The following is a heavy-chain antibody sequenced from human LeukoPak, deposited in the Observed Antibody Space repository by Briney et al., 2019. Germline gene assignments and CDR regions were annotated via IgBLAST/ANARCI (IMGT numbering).Heavy chain of an antibody. D-gene: IGHD7-27*01. CDR3: ARGDGRNWGYRDHAFVI. CDR2: ISAYNGNT. CDR1: GYTFTSYG. V-gene: IGHV1-18*01. Sequence: EASVKVSCKASGYTFTSYGISWVRQAPGQGLESMGWISAYNGNTNYAQKLQGRVTMTTDTSTSTAYMELRSLRSDDTAVYYCARGDGRNWGYRDHAFVIWGRGTMVTVSS. J-gene: IGHJ3*02.